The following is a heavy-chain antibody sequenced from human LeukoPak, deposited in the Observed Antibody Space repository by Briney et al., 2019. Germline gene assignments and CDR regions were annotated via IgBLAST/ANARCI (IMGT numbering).Heavy chain of an antibody. CDR1: GFTFSSYS. CDR2: ISSSSSYI. V-gene: IGHV3-21*01. D-gene: IGHD6-19*01. J-gene: IGHJ4*02. CDR3: ARAIAVAHFDY. Sequence: GGSLRLSCAASGFTFSSYSMNWVRQAPGKGLEWVSSISSSSSYICYADSVKGRFTISRDNAKNSLYLQMNSLRAEDTAVYYCARAIAVAHFDYWGQGTLVTVSS.